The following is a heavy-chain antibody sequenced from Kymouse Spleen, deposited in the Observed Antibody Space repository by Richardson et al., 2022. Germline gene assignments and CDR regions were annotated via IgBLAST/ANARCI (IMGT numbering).Heavy chain of an antibody. Sequence: QVQLVESGGGVVQPGRSLRLSCAASGFTFSSYGMHWVRQAPGKGLEWVAVIWYDGSNKYYADSVKGRFTISRDNSKNTLYLQMNSLRAEDTAVYYCARGYSSSWNWFDPWGQGTLVTVSS. CDR1: GFTFSSYG. J-gene: IGHJ5*02. CDR2: IWYDGSNK. V-gene: IGHV3-33*01. CDR3: ARGYSSSWNWFDP. D-gene: IGHD6-13*01.